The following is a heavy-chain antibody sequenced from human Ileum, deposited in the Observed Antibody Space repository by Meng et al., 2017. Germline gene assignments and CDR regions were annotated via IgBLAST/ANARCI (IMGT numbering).Heavy chain of an antibody. J-gene: IGHJ4*02. CDR3: ARISYAYTLGPVDY. V-gene: IGHV3-7*01. D-gene: IGHD2-2*02. CDR2: INEDGSRT. Sequence: GESLKISCAASGLTYTSYWMSWVRQAPGKGLEWVANINEDGSRTYYVDSVKGRFTISRDNGKKSLDLQMNSLGVDDTAVYYCARISYAYTLGPVDYWGQGTLVTVSS. CDR1: GLTYTSYW.